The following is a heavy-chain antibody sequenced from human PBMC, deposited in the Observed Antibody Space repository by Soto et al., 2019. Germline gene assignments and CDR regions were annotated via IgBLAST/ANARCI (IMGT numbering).Heavy chain of an antibody. D-gene: IGHD3-10*01. Sequence: PGGSLRLSCAASGFTFSSYSMNWVRQAPGKGLEWVSYISSSSSTIYYADSVKGRFTISRDNAKNSLYLQMNSLRDEDTAVYYCARDRAGFGELSPFNYYYYGMDVWGQGTTVTVSS. J-gene: IGHJ6*02. CDR2: ISSSSSTI. V-gene: IGHV3-48*02. CDR3: ARDRAGFGELSPFNYYYYGMDV. CDR1: GFTFSSYS.